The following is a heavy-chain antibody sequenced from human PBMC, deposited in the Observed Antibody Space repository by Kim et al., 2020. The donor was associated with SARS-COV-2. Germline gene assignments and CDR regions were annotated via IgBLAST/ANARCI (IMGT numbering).Heavy chain of an antibody. J-gene: IGHJ5*02. CDR3: ARHLSGSYYSNWFDP. D-gene: IGHD1-26*01. CDR1: GGSISSSSYY. CDR2: IYYSGST. Sequence: SETLSLTCTVSGGSISSSSYYWGWIRQPPGKGLEWIGSIYYSGSTYYNPSLKSRVTISVDTSKNQFSLKLSSVTAADTAVYYCARHLSGSYYSNWFDPWGPGTLVTVSS. V-gene: IGHV4-39*01.